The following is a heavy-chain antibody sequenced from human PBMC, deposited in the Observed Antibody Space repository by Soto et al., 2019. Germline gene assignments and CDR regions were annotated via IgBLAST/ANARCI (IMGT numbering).Heavy chain of an antibody. CDR1: GGSVNNKTYY. D-gene: IGHD3-9*01. CDR3: ARTTAVPNTLRSRYFFDF. J-gene: IGHJ4*02. V-gene: IGHV4-61*01. Sequence: PSETLSLTCSVSGGSVNNKTYYWSWIRQPPGKRLEWIGYVYYSRTTNYNPSLKSRVTISIDMSKNQFSLRLSSVTAADTALYYCARTTAVPNTLRSRYFFDFWGQGTLVTVSS. CDR2: VYYSRTT.